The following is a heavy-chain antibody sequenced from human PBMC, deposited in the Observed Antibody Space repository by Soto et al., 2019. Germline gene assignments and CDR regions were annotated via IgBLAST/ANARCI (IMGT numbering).Heavy chain of an antibody. CDR1: AFTFSGFD. V-gene: IGHV3-13*01. CDR3: AEGHKIGNHFLGS. Sequence: GGSLRLPCEASAFTFSGFDMHWVRQPTGKGLEWVSSIGTAGDTYYAVSVKGRFTISRDNAKNSLSLQMNSLRAGDMAVYFCAEGHKIGNHFLGSWDQGTQGTFSS. J-gene: IGHJ5*02. D-gene: IGHD2-15*01. CDR2: IGTAGDT.